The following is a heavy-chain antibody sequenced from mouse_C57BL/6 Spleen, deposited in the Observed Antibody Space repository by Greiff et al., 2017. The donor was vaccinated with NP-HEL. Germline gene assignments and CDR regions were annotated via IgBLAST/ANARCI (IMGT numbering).Heavy chain of an antibody. J-gene: IGHJ4*01. CDR2: IDPSDSET. Sequence: QVQLKQPGAELVRPGSSVKLSCKASGYTFTSYWMHWVKQRPIQGLEWIGNIDPSDSETHYNQKFKDKATLTVDKSSSTAYMQLSSLTSEDPAGYYWARGGHYGYDYAMDYWGQGTSVTVSS. CDR3: ARGGHYGYDYAMDY. CDR1: GYTFTSYW. D-gene: IGHD2-2*01. V-gene: IGHV1-52*01.